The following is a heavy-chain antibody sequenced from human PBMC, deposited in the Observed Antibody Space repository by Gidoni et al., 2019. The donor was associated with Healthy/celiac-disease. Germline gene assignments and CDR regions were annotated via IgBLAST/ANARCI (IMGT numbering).Heavy chain of an antibody. D-gene: IGHD3-3*01. CDR1: GFTFSSYG. CDR3: AKDGTKYYDFWSGSYYYMDV. J-gene: IGHJ6*03. Sequence: QVQLVESGGGVVQPGRSLSLSCAASGFTFSSYGMHWVRQAPGKGLGWVAVISYDGSNKYYADSVKGRFTISRDNSKNTLYLQMNSLRAEDTAVYYCAKDGTKYYDFWSGSYYYMDVWGKGTTVTVSS. CDR2: ISYDGSNK. V-gene: IGHV3-30*18.